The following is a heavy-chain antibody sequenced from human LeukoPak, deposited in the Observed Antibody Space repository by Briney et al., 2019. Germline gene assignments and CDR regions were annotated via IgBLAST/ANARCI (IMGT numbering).Heavy chain of an antibody. CDR1: GFTFSSYG. Sequence: PGGSLRLSCAASGFTFSSYGMHWVRQAPGKGLEWVAVIWYDGSNKYYADSVKGRFTISRDNSKNTLYLQMNSLRAEDTAVYYCAKDTGSSSWYCLLDYWGQGTLVTVSS. D-gene: IGHD6-13*01. CDR2: IWYDGSNK. V-gene: IGHV3-33*06. CDR3: AKDTGSSSWYCLLDY. J-gene: IGHJ4*02.